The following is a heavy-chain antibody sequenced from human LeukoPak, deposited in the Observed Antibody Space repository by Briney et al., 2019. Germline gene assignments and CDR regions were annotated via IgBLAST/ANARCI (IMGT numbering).Heavy chain of an antibody. Sequence: SETPSLTCAVSGYSISSGYYWGWIRQPPGKGLEWIGSIYHSGSTYYNPSLKSRVTISVGTSKNQFSLKLSSVTAADTAVYYCARGVILDYWGQGTLVTVSS. CDR1: GYSISSGYY. D-gene: IGHD3-16*02. J-gene: IGHJ4*02. CDR2: IYHSGST. V-gene: IGHV4-38-2*01. CDR3: ARGVILDY.